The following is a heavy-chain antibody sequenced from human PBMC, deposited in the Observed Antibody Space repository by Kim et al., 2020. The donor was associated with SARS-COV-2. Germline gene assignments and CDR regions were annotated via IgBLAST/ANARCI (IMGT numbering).Heavy chain of an antibody. CDR1: GGYIDDTSYY. CDR2: IYYSGST. D-gene: IGHD3-9*01. J-gene: IGHJ5*02. V-gene: IGHV4-39*01. CDR3: AGNLTNSARPPINWFDP. Sequence: SETLSLTCTVSGGYIDDTSYYWGWIRQPPGKGLEWIGSIYYSGSTHYNPSLKSRVTISVDTSNNLFSLKLKSVTAADTAVYYLAGNLTNSARPPINWFDPWGHGPLVTVSS.